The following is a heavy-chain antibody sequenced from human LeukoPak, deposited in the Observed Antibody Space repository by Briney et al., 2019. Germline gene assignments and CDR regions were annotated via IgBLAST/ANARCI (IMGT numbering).Heavy chain of an antibody. CDR3: ARVDSSSWYYFDY. CDR1: GYSISSGYY. CDR2: IYHSGST. D-gene: IGHD6-13*01. Sequence: SETLSLTCTVSGYSISSGYYWGWIRQPPGKGLEWIGSIYHSGSTYYNPSLKSRVTISVDTSKNQFSLKLSSVTAADTAVYYCARVDSSSWYYFDYWGQGTLVTVSS. J-gene: IGHJ4*02. V-gene: IGHV4-38-2*02.